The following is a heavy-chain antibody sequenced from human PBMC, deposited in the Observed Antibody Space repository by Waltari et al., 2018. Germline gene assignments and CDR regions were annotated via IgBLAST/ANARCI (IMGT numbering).Heavy chain of an antibody. V-gene: IGHV4-30-4*08. CDR3: AREGSGGYDILTGYYKRRGYYFDY. D-gene: IGHD3-9*01. J-gene: IGHJ4*02. CDR1: GGSISSGDYY. Sequence: QVQLQESGPGLVKPSQTLSLTCIVSGGSISSGDYYWSWIRQPPGKGLEWIGYIYYSGSTYYNPSRKSRVTISVDTSKNQFSLRLSSVTAADTAVYYCAREGSGGYDILTGYYKRRGYYFDYWGQGTLVTVSS. CDR2: IYYSGST.